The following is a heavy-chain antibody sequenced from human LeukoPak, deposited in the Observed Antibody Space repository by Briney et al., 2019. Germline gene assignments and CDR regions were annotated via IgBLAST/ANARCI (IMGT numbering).Heavy chain of an antibody. D-gene: IGHD6-13*01. V-gene: IGHV4-59*12. CDR3: AREANIAAAIVWFDP. Sequence: PSETLSLTCTVSGGSISSYYWSWIRQPPGKGLEWIGYIYHSGSTYYNPSLKSRVTISIDRSKNQFSLKLSSVTAADTAVYYCAREANIAAAIVWFDPWGQGTLVTVSS. CDR2: IYHSGST. CDR1: GGSISSYY. J-gene: IGHJ5*02.